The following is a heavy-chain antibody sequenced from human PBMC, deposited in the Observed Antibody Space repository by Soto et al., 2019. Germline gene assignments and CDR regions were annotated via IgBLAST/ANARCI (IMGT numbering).Heavy chain of an antibody. V-gene: IGHV2-26*01. J-gene: IGHJ5*02. Sequence: SGPTLVNPTETLTLTCTVSGFSLSNARMGVSWIRQPPGKALEWLAHIFSNDEKSYSTSLESRLTISKDTSKSQVVLTMTNMDPVDTATYYCARSSGGSLNWFDPWGQGTLVTVSS. CDR3: ARSSGGSLNWFDP. D-gene: IGHD2-15*01. CDR2: IFSNDEK. CDR1: GFSLSNARMG.